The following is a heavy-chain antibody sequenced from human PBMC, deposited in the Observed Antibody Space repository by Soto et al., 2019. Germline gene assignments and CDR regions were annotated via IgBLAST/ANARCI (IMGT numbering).Heavy chain of an antibody. J-gene: IGHJ2*01. CDR3: AKVDTAMVPRLGWYFDL. D-gene: IGHD5-18*01. CDR1: GFTFSSYG. CDR2: ISYDGSNK. V-gene: IGHV3-30*18. Sequence: QVQLVESGGGVVQPGRSLRLSCAASGFTFSSYGMHWVRQAPGKGLEWVAVISYDGSNKYYADSVKGRFTISRDNSTNXXYLQMNSLRAEDTAVYYCAKVDTAMVPRLGWYFDLWGRGTLVTVSS.